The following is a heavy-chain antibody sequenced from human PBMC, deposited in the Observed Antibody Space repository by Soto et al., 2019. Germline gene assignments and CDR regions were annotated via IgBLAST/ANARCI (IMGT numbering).Heavy chain of an antibody. D-gene: IGHD3-22*01. Sequence: EPRYVTLNAPGCVISSSYCSWIRQFPGKGLEGIEDIHHTGSTNYTPSLKSRVTMSLDTSMKQFCLNLYSVTTAVTAVYYCARSIDRSGCYFSHSWGQGTMV. V-gene: IGHV4-59*01. CDR1: GCVISSSY. CDR2: IHHTGST. J-gene: IGHJ4*02. CDR3: ARSIDRSGCYFSHS.